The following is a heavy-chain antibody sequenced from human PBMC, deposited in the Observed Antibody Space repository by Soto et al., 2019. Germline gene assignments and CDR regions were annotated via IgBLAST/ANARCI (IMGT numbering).Heavy chain of an antibody. V-gene: IGHV1-69*13. D-gene: IGHD3-22*01. Sequence: SVKVSCKASGGTFSSYAISWVRQAPGQGLEWMGGIIPIFGTANYAQKFQGRVTITADESTSTAYMELSSLRSEDTAVYYCARDYYDSSGYSLFIFDYWGQGTLVTVSS. CDR3: ARDYYDSSGYSLFIFDY. J-gene: IGHJ4*02. CDR1: GGTFSSYA. CDR2: IIPIFGTA.